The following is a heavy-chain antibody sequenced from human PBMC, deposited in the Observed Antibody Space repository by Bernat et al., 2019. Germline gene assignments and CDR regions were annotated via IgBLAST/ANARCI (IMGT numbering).Heavy chain of an antibody. V-gene: IGHV3-23*01. Sequence: EVQLLESGGGLVQPGGSLRLSCAASGFTFSSYAMGWVRQAPGKGLEWVSAISGSGGSTYYADSVKGRFTISRDNSKNTLYLQMNSLRAEDTAVYYCANHYDFGSYFDYWGQGTLVTVSS. J-gene: IGHJ4*02. CDR1: GFTFSSYA. CDR3: ANHYDFGSYFDY. CDR2: ISGSGGST. D-gene: IGHD3-3*01.